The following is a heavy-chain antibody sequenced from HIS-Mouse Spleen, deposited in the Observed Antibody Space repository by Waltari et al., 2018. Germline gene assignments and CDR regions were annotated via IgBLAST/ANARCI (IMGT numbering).Heavy chain of an antibody. V-gene: IGHV4-39*07. CDR2: LYYRGST. D-gene: IGHD3-10*01. Sequence: QLQLQESGPGLVKPSETLSLTCTVSGGSISSSSYYWGWIRQPPGKGLEWIGRLYYRGSTYYHPALKTRVTISVDTAKNQFSLKLSSVTAADTAVYYCARGRRYYGSGSYGSFDYWGQGTLVTVSS. CDR3: ARGRRYYGSGSYGSFDY. J-gene: IGHJ4*02. CDR1: GGSISSSSYY.